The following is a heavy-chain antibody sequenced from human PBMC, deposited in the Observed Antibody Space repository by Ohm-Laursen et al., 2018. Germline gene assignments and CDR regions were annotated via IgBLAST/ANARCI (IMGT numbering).Heavy chain of an antibody. CDR3: ERGLLVAGATRKAPPDY. V-gene: IGHV1-2*02. CDR2: INPNSGGT. D-gene: IGHD1-26*01. J-gene: IGHJ4*02. CDR1: GYTFTGYY. Sequence: GASVKVSCKASGYTFTGYYMHWVRQAPGQGLEWMGWINPNSGGTNYAQKFQGRVTMTRDTSISTAYMELSRLRSDDTAVYYCERGLLVAGATRKAPPDYWGQGTLVTVSS.